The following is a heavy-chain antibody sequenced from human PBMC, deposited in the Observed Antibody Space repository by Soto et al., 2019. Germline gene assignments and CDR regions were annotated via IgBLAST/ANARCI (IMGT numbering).Heavy chain of an antibody. CDR2: ILPMFGTT. J-gene: IGHJ4*02. Sequence: QVQLVQSGTEMKKVGSSVKVSCQASGGTFSSYAISWVRQAPGQGLEWMGSILPMFGTTHYSQSLQVRVTITADEFTSTAYMELGRLRSEDTAVLYCARDVRSGAYSRDWPPGLGYFDLWGQGTLVTVSS. CDR3: ARDVRSGAYSRDWPPGLGYFDL. D-gene: IGHD6-13*01. V-gene: IGHV1-69*18. CDR1: GGTFSSYA.